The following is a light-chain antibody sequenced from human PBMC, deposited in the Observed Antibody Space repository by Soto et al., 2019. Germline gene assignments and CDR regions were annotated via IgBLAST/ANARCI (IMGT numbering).Light chain of an antibody. Sequence: EIVMTQSPATLSVSPGERATLSCRASQSVSSNLAWYQQKPGQAPRLLIYGASTRATGIPARFSGSGSGTEFTLTISSLQYEDFAVYYCKQYNNWPPGTFGQGTNLEIK. V-gene: IGKV3-15*01. CDR3: KQYNNWPPGT. CDR1: QSVSSN. CDR2: GAS. J-gene: IGKJ2*01.